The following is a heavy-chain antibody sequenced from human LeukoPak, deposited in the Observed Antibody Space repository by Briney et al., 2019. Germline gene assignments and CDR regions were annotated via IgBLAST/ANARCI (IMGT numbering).Heavy chain of an antibody. D-gene: IGHD2-2*01. CDR1: GFTFSSYS. Sequence: PGGSLRLSCAASGFTFSSYSMNWVRQAPGKGLEWVSSISSSSSYIYYADSVKGRFTISRDNAKNSLYLQMNSLRAEDTAVYYCARSAQYCSSTSCSSIDYWGQGTLVTVSS. J-gene: IGHJ4*02. CDR2: ISSSSSYI. CDR3: ARSAQYCSSTSCSSIDY. V-gene: IGHV3-21*01.